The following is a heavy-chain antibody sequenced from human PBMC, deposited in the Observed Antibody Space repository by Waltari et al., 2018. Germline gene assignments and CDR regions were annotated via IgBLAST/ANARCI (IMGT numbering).Heavy chain of an antibody. V-gene: IGHV4-59*01. CDR2: IYYSGST. D-gene: IGHD6-6*01. Sequence: QVQLQESGSGLVKPSETLSLTCTVSGGSISSYYWSWIRQPPGKGLEWIGYIYYSGSTNYNPSLKSRVTLSVDTSKNQFSLKLSSVTAADTAVYYCARWSIAARPGYFDYWGQGTLVTVSS. J-gene: IGHJ4*02. CDR1: GGSISSYY. CDR3: ARWSIAARPGYFDY.